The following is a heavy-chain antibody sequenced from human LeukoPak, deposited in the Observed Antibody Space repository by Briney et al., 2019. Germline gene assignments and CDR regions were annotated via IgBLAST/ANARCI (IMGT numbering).Heavy chain of an antibody. CDR2: IRYDGSNK. CDR3: AKDHNVGVVTYYYYYYMDV. D-gene: IGHD3-3*01. Sequence: GGSLRLSCAASGFTFSSYGMHWDRQAPGKGLEWVAFIRYDGSNKYYADSVKGRFTISRDNSKNTLYLQMNSLRAEDTAVYYCAKDHNVGVVTYYYYYYMDVWGKGTTVTVSS. CDR1: GFTFSSYG. J-gene: IGHJ6*03. V-gene: IGHV3-30*02.